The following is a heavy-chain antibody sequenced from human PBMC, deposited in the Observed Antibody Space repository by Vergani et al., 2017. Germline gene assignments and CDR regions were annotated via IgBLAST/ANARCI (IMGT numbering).Heavy chain of an antibody. CDR3: AKVNGPVDY. J-gene: IGHJ4*02. CDR1: GFTFSSYG. Sequence: VQLLESGGGLVQPGGSLRLSCAASGFTFSSYGMHWVRQAPGKGLEWVAVISYDGSNKYYADSVKGRFTISRDNSKNTLYLQMNSLRAEDTAVYYCAKVNGPVDYWGQGTLVTVSS. V-gene: IGHV3-30*18. CDR2: ISYDGSNK.